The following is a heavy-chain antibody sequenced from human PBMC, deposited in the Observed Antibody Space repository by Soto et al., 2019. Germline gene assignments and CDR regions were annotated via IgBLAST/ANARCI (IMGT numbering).Heavy chain of an antibody. D-gene: IGHD6-19*01. V-gene: IGHV3-33*01. CDR2: IWYDGSNK. CDR3: ARSGYRSGWWKSWYFDL. J-gene: IGHJ2*01. Sequence: QVQLVESGGGVVQPGRSLRLSCAASGFTFSSYGMHWVRQAPGKGLEWVAVIWYDGSNKYYADSVKGRFTISRDNSKNTLYLQMNSLRAEDTAVYYCARSGYRSGWWKSWYFDLWGSGTLVTVSS. CDR1: GFTFSSYG.